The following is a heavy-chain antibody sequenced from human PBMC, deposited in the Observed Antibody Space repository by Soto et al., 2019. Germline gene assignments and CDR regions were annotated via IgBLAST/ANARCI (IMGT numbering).Heavy chain of an antibody. CDR3: ARGQGYDFWSGYYRPHFNWFDP. CDR1: GGSISSGDYY. V-gene: IGHV4-30-4*01. D-gene: IGHD3-3*01. CDR2: IYYSGST. J-gene: IGHJ5*02. Sequence: SETLSLTCTVSGGSISSGDYYWSWIRQPPGKGLEWIGYIYYSGSTYYNPSLKSRVTISVDTSKNQFSLKLSSVTAADTAVYYCARGQGYDFWSGYYRPHFNWFDPWGQGTLVTVSS.